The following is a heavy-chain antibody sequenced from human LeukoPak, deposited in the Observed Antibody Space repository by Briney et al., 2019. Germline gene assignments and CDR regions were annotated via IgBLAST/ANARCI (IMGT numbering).Heavy chain of an antibody. CDR3: ARGDDWFDP. CDR1: GGSISSYY. V-gene: IGHV4-59*01. Sequence: PSETLSLTCTVSGGSISSYYWSWIRQPPGKGLEWIGYIYYSGSTNYNPSLKSRVTISVDTSKNQFSLKLSSVTAADTAVYCCARGDDWFDPWGQGTLVTVSS. D-gene: IGHD5-24*01. CDR2: IYYSGST. J-gene: IGHJ5*02.